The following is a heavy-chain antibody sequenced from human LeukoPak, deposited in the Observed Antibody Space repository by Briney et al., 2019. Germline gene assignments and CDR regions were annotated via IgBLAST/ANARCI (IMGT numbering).Heavy chain of an antibody. J-gene: IGHJ5*02. Sequence: GRSLRLSCAASGFTFSSYGMHWVRQAPGKGLEWVAVIWYDGSNKYYADSVKGRFTISRDNSKNTLYLHMNSQRAEDTAVYYCARGDYLLGVVTQFDPWGQGTLVTVSS. CDR3: ARGDYLLGVVTQFDP. CDR1: GFTFSSYG. CDR2: IWYDGSNK. D-gene: IGHD4-23*01. V-gene: IGHV3-33*01.